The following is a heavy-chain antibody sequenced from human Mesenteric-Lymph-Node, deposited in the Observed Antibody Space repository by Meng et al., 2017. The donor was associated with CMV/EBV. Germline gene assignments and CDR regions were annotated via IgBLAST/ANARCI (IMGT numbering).Heavy chain of an antibody. Sequence: GESLKISCAASGFTFSNAWMSWVRQAPGKGLEWVGRIKSKTDGGTTDYAAPVKGRFTISRDDSKNTLYLQMNSLKTEDTAVYYCTTFTMAEGPVRDYWGQGTLVTVSS. V-gene: IGHV3-15*01. CDR1: GFTFSNAW. D-gene: IGHD5-24*01. CDR2: IKSKTDGGTT. CDR3: TTFTMAEGPVRDY. J-gene: IGHJ4*02.